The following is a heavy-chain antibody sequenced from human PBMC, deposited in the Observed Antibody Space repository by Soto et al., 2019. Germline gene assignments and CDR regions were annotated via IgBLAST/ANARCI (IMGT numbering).Heavy chain of an antibody. Sequence: SETLSLTCPVSGCSVTSDRYYWSWIRQPPGKGLEWIGYVYYDGSTNYNPSLKSRVIISLDTSKRQFSLRLTSLTAADTAVYYCATPAGGAFDIWGPGTMVTVSS. CDR1: GCSVTSDRYY. D-gene: IGHD3-10*01. J-gene: IGHJ3*02. CDR2: VYYDGST. CDR3: ATPAGGAFDI. V-gene: IGHV4-61*01.